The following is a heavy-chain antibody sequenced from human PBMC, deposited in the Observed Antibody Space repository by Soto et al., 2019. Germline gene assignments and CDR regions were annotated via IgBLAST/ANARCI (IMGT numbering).Heavy chain of an antibody. V-gene: IGHV5-51*01. D-gene: IGHD6-19*01. CDR3: ARRRYSSLWYRFGDYYYGMDA. CDR1: GYSFTSYW. Sequence: GESLKISCKGSGYSFTSYWIGWVRQMPGKGLEWMGIIYPGDSDTRYSPSFQGQVTISADKSISTAYLKWSSLKASETAMYYCARRRYSSLWYRFGDYYYGMDAWGQGTTVTVYS. CDR2: IYPGDSDT. J-gene: IGHJ6*02.